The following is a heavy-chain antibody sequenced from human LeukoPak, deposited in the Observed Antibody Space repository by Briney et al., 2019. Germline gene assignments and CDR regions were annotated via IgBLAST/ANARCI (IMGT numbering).Heavy chain of an antibody. CDR3: AKDLATTVTTWGVDY. CDR2: ISGSGGST. Sequence: GGSLRLSCAASGFTFSSYAMSWVRQAPGKGLEWDSAISGSGGSTYYADSVKGRFTISRDNSKNTLYLQMNSLRAEDTAVYYCAKDLATTVTTWGVDYWGQGTLVTVSS. CDR1: GFTFSSYA. J-gene: IGHJ4*02. V-gene: IGHV3-23*01. D-gene: IGHD4-17*01.